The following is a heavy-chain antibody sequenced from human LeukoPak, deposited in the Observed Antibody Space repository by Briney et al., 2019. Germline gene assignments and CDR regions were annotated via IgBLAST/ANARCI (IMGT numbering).Heavy chain of an antibody. CDR1: GYTFTDYH. D-gene: IGHD1-14*01. CDR3: ARDDHRGWFDP. J-gene: IGHJ5*02. CDR2: INTNTGNP. Sequence: GASVKLSCKPSGYTFTDYHLHWVRQAPGQGLEWMGWINTNTGNPTYAQGFTGRFVFSLDTSVSTAYLQISSLKAEDTAVYYCARDDHRGWFDPWGQGTLVTVSS. V-gene: IGHV7-4-1*02.